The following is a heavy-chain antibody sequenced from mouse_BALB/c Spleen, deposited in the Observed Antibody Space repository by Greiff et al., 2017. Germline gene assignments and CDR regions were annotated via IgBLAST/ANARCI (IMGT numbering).Heavy chain of an antibody. Sequence: QVQLQQSGPGLVAPSQSLSITCTVSGFSLTGYGVSWVRQPPGKGLEWLGMIWGDGSTDYNSALKSRLSISKDNSKSQVFLKMNSLQTDDTARYYCARVSGYVYPAMDYWGQGTSVTVSS. CDR1: GFSLTGYG. D-gene: IGHD3-1*01. CDR2: IWGDGST. CDR3: ARVSGYVYPAMDY. J-gene: IGHJ4*01. V-gene: IGHV2-6-7*01.